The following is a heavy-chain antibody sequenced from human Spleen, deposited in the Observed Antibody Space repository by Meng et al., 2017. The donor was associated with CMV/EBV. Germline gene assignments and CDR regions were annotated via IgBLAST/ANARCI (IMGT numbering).Heavy chain of an antibody. V-gene: IGHV4-59*01. CDR1: AGSISPYS. CDR3: ARGGLGSSDTDYYYYGMDV. D-gene: IGHD6-6*01. J-gene: IGHJ6*02. Sequence: SETLSLTCTVSAGSISPYSWSWVRQPPGKGLEWIGYVYYTGSTNYNPSLKSRVTISLDTSENQFSLRLTSVTAADTAVYYCARGGLGSSDTDYYYYGMDVWGQGTTVTVSS. CDR2: VYYTGST.